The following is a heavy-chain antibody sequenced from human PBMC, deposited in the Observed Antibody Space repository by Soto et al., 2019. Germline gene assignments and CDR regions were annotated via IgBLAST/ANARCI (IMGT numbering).Heavy chain of an antibody. Sequence: QVQLVQSGAELKKPGASVKVSCKASGYTFSNYDMNWVRQATGQGPEWIGWVNPNNGDTGYAQKFQGRLTLTTDISTTTAYMELTSLRSQDSTIYYSAPVSRKGSAIDFDYSGQGTLITVSS. CDR2: VNPNNGDT. CDR3: APVSRKGSAIDFDY. V-gene: IGHV1-8*01. CDR1: GYTFSNYD. J-gene: IGHJ4*02. D-gene: IGHD3-10*01.